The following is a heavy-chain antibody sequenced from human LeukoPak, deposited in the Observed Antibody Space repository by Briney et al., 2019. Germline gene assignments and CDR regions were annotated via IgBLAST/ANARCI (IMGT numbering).Heavy chain of an antibody. CDR3: ARGAYGDYDY. D-gene: IGHD4-17*01. J-gene: IGHJ4*02. CDR1: GFTFNNYA. Sequence: QPGGSLRLSCAASGFTFNNYAMSWVRQAPGKGLEWVSAISSSGRSTYYADSVKGRFTISRDNSKNTLYLQMDSLRAEDTAAYYCARGAYGDYDYWGQGTLVTVSS. V-gene: IGHV3-23*01. CDR2: ISSSGRST.